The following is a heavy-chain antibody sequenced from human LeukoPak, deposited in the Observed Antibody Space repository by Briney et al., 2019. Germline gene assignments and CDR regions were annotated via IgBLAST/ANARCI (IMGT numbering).Heavy chain of an antibody. CDR3: ARNTYGPFDY. D-gene: IGHD3-10*01. J-gene: IGHJ4*02. Sequence: ASVKISCKASGYTFANHYLHWVRQAPGQGLEWLGIIKPNSGDTTYSQKFQGRVTMTRDTSTNTVYMELSSLRSDDTAFYYCARNTYGPFDYWGQGTLVTVSS. CDR2: IKPNSGDT. CDR1: GYTFANHY. V-gene: IGHV1-46*01.